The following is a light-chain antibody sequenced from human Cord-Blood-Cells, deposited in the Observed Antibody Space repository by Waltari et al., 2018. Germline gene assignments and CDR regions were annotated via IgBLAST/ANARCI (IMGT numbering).Light chain of an antibody. CDR1: TTAVGGSNY. V-gene: IGLV2-14*01. J-gene: IGLJ3*02. CDR2: DVS. Sequence: QSALTQPASVSGSPGQSITISCTGTTTAVGGSNYVSWYQQHPGKAPNLLIYDVSNRPSGVSNRFSGSKSGNTASLTISGLQAEDEADYYCSSYTSSSTWVFGGGTKLTVL. CDR3: SSYTSSSTWV.